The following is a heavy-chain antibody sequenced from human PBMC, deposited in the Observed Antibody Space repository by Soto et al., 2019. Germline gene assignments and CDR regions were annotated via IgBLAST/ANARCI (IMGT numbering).Heavy chain of an antibody. CDR2: INPNSGDT. CDR1: GYTFNDYF. CDR3: ARRSLSTGTDYFDY. J-gene: IGHJ4*02. V-gene: IGHV1-2*02. Sequence: ASVKVSCKTSGYTFNDYFLHWVRQAPGQGLEWMGSINPNSGDTDYAQRFQGRVTLTRDTSIRTVYMELSRLRSDDTAVYYCARRSLSTGTDYFDYWGQGTLVTVSS. D-gene: IGHD2-8*02.